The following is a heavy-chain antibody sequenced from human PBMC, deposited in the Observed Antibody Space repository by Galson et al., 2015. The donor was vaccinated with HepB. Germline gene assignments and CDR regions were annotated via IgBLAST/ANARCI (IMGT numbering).Heavy chain of an antibody. Sequence: SVKVSCKASGGTFSSYTISWVRQAPGQGLEWMGRIIPILGIANYAQKFQGRVTITADKSTSTAYMELSSLRSEDTAVYYCAREQGGTVVTHRGYFDYWGQGTLVTVSS. CDR1: GGTFSSYT. CDR3: AREQGGTVVTHRGYFDY. D-gene: IGHD4-23*01. CDR2: IIPILGIA. V-gene: IGHV1-69*04. J-gene: IGHJ4*02.